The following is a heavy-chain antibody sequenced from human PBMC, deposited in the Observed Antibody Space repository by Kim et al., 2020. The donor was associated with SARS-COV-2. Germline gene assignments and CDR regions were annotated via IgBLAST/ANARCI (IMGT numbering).Heavy chain of an antibody. CDR3: ARTGHGHDPPPGN. V-gene: IGHV4-34*01. D-gene: IGHD5-12*01. J-gene: IGHJ4*02. CDR1: VGSFSGYF. Sequence: SETLSLTCAVYVGSFSGYFWSWIRRPPGKGLEWIGEINHSGDTNYNASLKSRVTISVNTSKNQFSLKLSSVTAADTAVYYCARTGHGHDPPPGNWVRGT. CDR2: INHSGDT.